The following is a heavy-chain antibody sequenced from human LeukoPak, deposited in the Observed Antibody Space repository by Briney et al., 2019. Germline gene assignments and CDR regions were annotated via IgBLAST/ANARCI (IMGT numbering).Heavy chain of an antibody. CDR1: GYTFTSYD. CDR2: MNPNSGNT. D-gene: IGHD2-15*01. V-gene: IGHV1-8*01. J-gene: IGHJ6*02. CDR3: ARVDDEYCSGGSCYYYGMDV. Sequence: ASVKVSCKASGYTFTSYDINWVRQATGQGLEWMGWMNPNSGNTGYAQKFQGRVTMTRNTSISTAYMELSSLRSEDTAVYYCARVDDEYCSGGSCYYYGMDVWGQGTTITVSS.